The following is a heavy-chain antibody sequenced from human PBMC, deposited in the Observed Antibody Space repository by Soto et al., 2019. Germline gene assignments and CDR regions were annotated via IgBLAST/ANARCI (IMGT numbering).Heavy chain of an antibody. CDR2: ISAYNGNT. CDR3: GRDITRRFGELLKDHDFDI. V-gene: IGHV1-18*01. Sequence: ASVKVSCKASGYTFTSYGISWVRQAPGQGLEWMGWISAYNGNTNYAQKLQGRVTMTTDTSTSTAYMELRSLRSDDTAVYYCGRDITRRFGELLKDHDFDIWGQGTMVTVSS. CDR1: GYTFTSYG. J-gene: IGHJ3*02. D-gene: IGHD3-10*01.